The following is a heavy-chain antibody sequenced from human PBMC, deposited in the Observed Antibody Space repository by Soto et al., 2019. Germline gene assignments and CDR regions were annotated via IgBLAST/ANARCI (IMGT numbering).Heavy chain of an antibody. Sequence: ASVKVSCKASGYSFTDYHIHRVRQAPGQGLEWLGRINPKSGGTSTAQKFQGWVTMTTDTSISTASLELTRLTSDDTAIYYCARGDSTDCSNGVCSFFYNHDMDVWGQGTTVTVSS. J-gene: IGHJ6*02. D-gene: IGHD2-8*01. CDR3: ARGDSTDCSNGVCSFFYNHDMDV. CDR2: INPKSGGT. CDR1: GYSFTDYH. V-gene: IGHV1-2*04.